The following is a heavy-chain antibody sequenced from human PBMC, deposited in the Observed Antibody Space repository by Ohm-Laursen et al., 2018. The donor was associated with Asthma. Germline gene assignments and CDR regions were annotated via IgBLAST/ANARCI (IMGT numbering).Heavy chain of an antibody. CDR2: ISYDGSNK. J-gene: IGHJ3*02. V-gene: IGHV3-30*18. Sequence: SLRLSCAASGFTFSSYGMHWVRQAPGKGLEWVAVISYDGSNKYYADSVKGRFTISRDNSKNTLYLQMNSLRAEDTAVYYCANARTAMVAFDIWGQGTMVTVSS. CDR1: GFTFSSYG. D-gene: IGHD5-18*01. CDR3: ANARTAMVAFDI.